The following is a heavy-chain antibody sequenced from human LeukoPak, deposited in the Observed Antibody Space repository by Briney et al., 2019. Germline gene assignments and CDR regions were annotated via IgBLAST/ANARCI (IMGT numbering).Heavy chain of an antibody. D-gene: IGHD6-6*01. V-gene: IGHV3-23*01. CDR1: GFTFSSYA. CDR2: ISGSGGST. J-gene: IGHJ4*02. CDR3: ARDRRDFLYYFDY. Sequence: TGGSLRLSCAASGFTFSSYAMSWVRQAPGKGLEWVSAISGSGGSTYYADSVKGRFTISRDNSKSTLYLQMNSLRAEDTAVYYCARDRRDFLYYFDYWGQGTLVTVSS.